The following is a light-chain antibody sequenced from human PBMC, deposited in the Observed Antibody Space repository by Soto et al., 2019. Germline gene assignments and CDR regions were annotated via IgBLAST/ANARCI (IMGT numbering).Light chain of an antibody. V-gene: IGLV2-23*01. J-gene: IGLJ1*01. CDR3: CSYAGRGFYA. CDR2: EGS. Sequence: SALTQPASVSGSPGQSITISCTGTSSDVGSYNLVSWYQQHPGKAPKLMIYEGSKRPSGVSNRFSGSKSGNTASLTISGLQAEDEADYYCCSYAGRGFYAFGLGTKVP. CDR1: SSDVGSYNL.